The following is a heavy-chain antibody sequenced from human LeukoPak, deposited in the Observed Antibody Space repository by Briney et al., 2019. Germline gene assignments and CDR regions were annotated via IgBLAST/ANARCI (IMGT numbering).Heavy chain of an antibody. Sequence: ASVKVPCKASGYTFTSYGISWVRQAPGQGLEWMGWISAYNGNTNYAQKLQGRVTMTTDTSTSTAYMELRSLRSDDTAVYYCARDSDGERVSWFDPWGQGTLVTVSS. D-gene: IGHD5-24*01. CDR1: GYTFTSYG. CDR3: ARDSDGERVSWFDP. V-gene: IGHV1-18*04. J-gene: IGHJ5*02. CDR2: ISAYNGNT.